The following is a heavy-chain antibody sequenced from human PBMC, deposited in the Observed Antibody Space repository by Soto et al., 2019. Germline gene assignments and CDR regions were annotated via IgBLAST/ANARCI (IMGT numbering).Heavy chain of an antibody. CDR3: ARILTGTTGYFDY. V-gene: IGHV4-31*03. Sequence: LSLTCTVSGGSISSGGYYWSWIRQHPGKGLEWIGYIYYSGSTYYNPSLKSRVTISVDTSKNQFSLKLSSVTAADTAVYYCARILTGTTGYFDYWGQGTLVTVSS. CDR2: IYYSGST. J-gene: IGHJ4*02. CDR1: GGSISSGGYY. D-gene: IGHD1-20*01.